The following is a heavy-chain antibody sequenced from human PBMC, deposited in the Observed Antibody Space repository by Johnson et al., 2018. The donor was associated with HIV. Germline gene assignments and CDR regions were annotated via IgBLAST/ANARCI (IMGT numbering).Heavy chain of an antibody. CDR3: AKDSGVATLVTGAFDI. D-gene: IGHD4-23*01. V-gene: IGHV3-30-3*01. J-gene: IGHJ3*02. CDR2: ISYDGSNK. Sequence: QVQLVESGGGVVQPGRSLRLSCAASGFTFSSYAMHWVRQAPGQGLEWVAVISYDGSNKYYADSVKGRFTISRDNSKNTLYLQMNSLRAEDTAVYYCAKDSGVATLVTGAFDIWGQGTMVTVSS. CDR1: GFTFSSYA.